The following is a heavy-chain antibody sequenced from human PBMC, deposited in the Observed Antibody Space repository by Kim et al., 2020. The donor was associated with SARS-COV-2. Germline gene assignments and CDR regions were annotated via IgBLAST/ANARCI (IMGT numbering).Heavy chain of an antibody. J-gene: IGHJ3*02. CDR1: GGSISSSSYY. CDR3: ASAGAEGAFDI. V-gene: IGHV4-39*01. CDR2: IYYSGST. D-gene: IGHD1-26*01. Sequence: SETLSLICTVSGGSISSSSYYWGWIRQPPGKGLEWIGSIYYSGSTYYNPSLKSRVTISVDTSKNQFSLNLSSVTAAATAVYYCASAGAEGAFDIWGQGT.